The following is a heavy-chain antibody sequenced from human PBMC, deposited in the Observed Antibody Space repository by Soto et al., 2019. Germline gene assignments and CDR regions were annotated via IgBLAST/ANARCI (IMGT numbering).Heavy chain of an antibody. CDR1: GFTFSTYG. D-gene: IGHD2-2*01. V-gene: IGHV3-33*01. J-gene: IGHJ3*02. Sequence: QVQLVESGGGVVQPGRSLRLSCAASGFTFSTYGMHWVRQAPGKGLEWVALIWFDGSDKYYTESVKGRFTISRDNSSSTVDLQMNSLRAEDTAVYYCARLYCSAASCYSVGAFDIRGQGTMVTVTS. CDR2: IWFDGSDK. CDR3: ARLYCSAASCYSVGAFDI.